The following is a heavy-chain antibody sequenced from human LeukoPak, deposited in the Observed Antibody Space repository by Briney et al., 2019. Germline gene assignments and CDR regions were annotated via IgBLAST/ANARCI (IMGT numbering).Heavy chain of an antibody. CDR1: GFSFTNYW. V-gene: IGHV3-7*02. CDR3: ASIGLGSRRDY. J-gene: IGHJ4*02. D-gene: IGHD3/OR15-3a*01. CDR2: IKQDGSEK. Sequence: GGSLRLSCAASGFSFTNYWMNWVRQAPGKGLEWVANIKQDGSEKYYVDSVKGRFTISRDNAKNSLYLQMNSLRAEDTAVYCCASIGLGSRRDYWGQGTLVTVSS.